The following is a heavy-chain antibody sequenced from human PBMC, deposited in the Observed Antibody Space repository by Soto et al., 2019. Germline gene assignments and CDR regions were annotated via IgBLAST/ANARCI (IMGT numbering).Heavy chain of an antibody. CDR2: IRQDGGAQ. Sequence: GGSLRLSCAASGFTFTTYWMSWVRQAPGKGLEWVANIRQDGGAQYYVDSVKGRFTISRDNAKNSVYLQMDSLRVEDTAVYYCVRGGHGSGSYLGSSWGQGILVTVSS. J-gene: IGHJ5*02. CDR3: VRGGHGSGSYLGSS. D-gene: IGHD3-10*01. CDR1: GFTFTTYW. V-gene: IGHV3-7*03.